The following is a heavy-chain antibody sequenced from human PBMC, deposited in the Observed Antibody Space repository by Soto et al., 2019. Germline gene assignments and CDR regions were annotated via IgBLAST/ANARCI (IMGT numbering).Heavy chain of an antibody. CDR2: IDPSGGST. CDR1: GYTFTSYY. D-gene: IGHD2-15*01. Sequence: ASVKVSCKASGYTFTSYYMHWVRQAPGQGPEWMGIIDPSGGSTTYAQQLQGRVTMTRDTSTRTVYMELSRLRSEDTAMHYCARENGLQTYYSGNTCFYNYYGMDVWGQGTTVTVSS. V-gene: IGHV1-46*04. J-gene: IGHJ6*02. CDR3: ARENGLQTYYSGNTCFYNYYGMDV.